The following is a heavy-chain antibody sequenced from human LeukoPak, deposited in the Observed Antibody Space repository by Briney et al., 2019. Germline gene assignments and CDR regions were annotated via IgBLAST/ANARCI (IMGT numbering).Heavy chain of an antibody. CDR1: GFTFRTYI. J-gene: IGHJ6*03. D-gene: IGHD3-10*01. CDR2: ISSSSRTT. CDR3: ARPNAAGIRNYYYYMDV. Sequence: PGGSLRLSCAASGFTFRTYIMNWVRQAPGHGLKWVSYISSSSRTTYYANSVHARFNISRDNAKNSMYLHMNSLRAEDTAVYYCARPNAAGIRNYYYYMDVWGKGTTVTVSS. V-gene: IGHV3-48*04.